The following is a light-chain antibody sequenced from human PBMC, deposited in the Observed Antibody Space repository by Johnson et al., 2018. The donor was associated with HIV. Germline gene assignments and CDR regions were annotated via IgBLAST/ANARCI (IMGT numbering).Light chain of an antibody. Sequence: QSVLTQPPSVSAAPGQKVTISCSGSSSNIGNNYVSWYQQLPGTAPKLLIYDNNQRPSGIPDRFSGSKSDTSATLGITGLQTGDEADYYCGTWDSSLSAEAGFGSGTKVTVL. CDR3: GTWDSSLSAEAG. CDR2: DNN. CDR1: SSNIGNNY. V-gene: IGLV1-51*01. J-gene: IGLJ1*01.